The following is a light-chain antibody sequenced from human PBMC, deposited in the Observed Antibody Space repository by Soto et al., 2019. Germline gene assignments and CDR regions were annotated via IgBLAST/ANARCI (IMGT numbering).Light chain of an antibody. J-gene: IGKJ2*01. V-gene: IGKV1-5*01. Sequence: DIQMTHSPSTLSASIGDRVSITCRASQTISKWLAWYQQKPGKAPKLLIYDTSNLESGVPSRFRGSGSGKDLTLTTSTLQPDDFATYYSKQYNTYLFTFGQGTKV. CDR1: QTISKW. CDR3: KQYNTYLFT. CDR2: DTS.